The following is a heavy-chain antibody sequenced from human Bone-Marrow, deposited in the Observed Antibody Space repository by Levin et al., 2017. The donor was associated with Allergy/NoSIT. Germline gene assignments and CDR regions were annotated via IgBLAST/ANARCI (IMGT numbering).Heavy chain of an antibody. V-gene: IGHV3-33*01. CDR3: ARDRGTKFWYLDY. J-gene: IGHJ4*02. CDR1: GFIFRSYA. CDR2: IWYDGTKK. D-gene: IGHD1-1*01. Sequence: GGSLRLSCATSGFIFRSYAMNWVRQAPGKGLEWVALIWYDGTKKDYSESVKGRFTISRDNSKNTLELQMNSLRAEDTAVYYCARDRGTKFWYLDYWGQGALVTVSS.